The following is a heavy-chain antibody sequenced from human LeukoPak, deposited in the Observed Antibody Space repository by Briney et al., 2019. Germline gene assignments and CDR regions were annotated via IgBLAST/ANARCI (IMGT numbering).Heavy chain of an antibody. CDR3: AKSIAPTEHIFDY. J-gene: IGHJ4*02. CDR1: GYTFTGYY. Sequence: ASVKVSCKASGYTFTGYYMHWVRQAPGQGLEWMGWINPNSGGTNYAQKFQGRVTMTRDTSISTAYMELSRLGSDDTAVYYCAKSIAPTEHIFDYWGQGTLVTVSS. V-gene: IGHV1-2*02. D-gene: IGHD6-6*01. CDR2: INPNSGGT.